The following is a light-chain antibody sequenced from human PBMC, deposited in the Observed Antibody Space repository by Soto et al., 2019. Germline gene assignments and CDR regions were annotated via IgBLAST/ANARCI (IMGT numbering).Light chain of an antibody. Sequence: QSVLTQPASVSAAPGQKVTFSCYGSSSNIGKNYVSWYQQVPGTAPKLLIYEDNKRRSGIPDRFSGSKSGTSATLGITGLQTGDEADYYCGTWDSSLSVFVFVTGTKVTVL. CDR1: SSNIGKNY. CDR3: GTWDSSLSVFV. CDR2: EDN. J-gene: IGLJ1*01. V-gene: IGLV1-51*02.